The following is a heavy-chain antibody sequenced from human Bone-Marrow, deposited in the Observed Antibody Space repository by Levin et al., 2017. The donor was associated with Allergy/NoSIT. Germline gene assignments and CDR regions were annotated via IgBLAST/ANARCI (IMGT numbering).Heavy chain of an antibody. CDR1: GGTFSSYA. D-gene: IGHD2-2*01. Sequence: SVKVSCKASGGTFSSYAISWVRQAPGQGLEWMGGIIPIFGTANYAQKFQGRVTITADESTSTAYMELSSLRSEDTAVYYCAREDIVVVPAAGDYYYYYGMDVWGQGTTVTVSS. V-gene: IGHV1-69*13. CDR3: AREDIVVVPAAGDYYYYYGMDV. J-gene: IGHJ6*02. CDR2: IIPIFGTA.